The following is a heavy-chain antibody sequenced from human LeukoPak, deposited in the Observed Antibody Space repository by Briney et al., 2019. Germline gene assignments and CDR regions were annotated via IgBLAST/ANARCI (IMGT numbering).Heavy chain of an antibody. D-gene: IGHD4-23*01. CDR1: GFTFSSYW. CDR3: ARHGNEKLDAFDI. Sequence: PGGSLRLSCAASGFTFSSYWMSWVRQAPGKGLEWVANIKQDGSEKYYVDSVKGRFTISRDNAKNSLYLQMNSLRAEDTAVYYCARHGNEKLDAFDIWGQGTMVTVSS. J-gene: IGHJ3*02. CDR2: IKQDGSEK. V-gene: IGHV3-7*01.